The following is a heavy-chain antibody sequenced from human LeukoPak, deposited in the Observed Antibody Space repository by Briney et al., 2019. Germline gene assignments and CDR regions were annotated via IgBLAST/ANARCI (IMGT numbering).Heavy chain of an antibody. CDR1: GVTFSTYA. CDR3: ARDNGGLGGYDHFYYYGMDV. Sequence: ASVKVSCKASGVTFSTYAINWVRQAPGQGLEWMGGIIPIFGTANYAQKFQGRVTITADESTSTACMELSSLRCEDTAMYYCARDNGGLGGYDHFYYYGMDVWGKGTTVTVSS. D-gene: IGHD5-12*01. CDR2: IIPIFGTA. V-gene: IGHV1-69*13. J-gene: IGHJ6*04.